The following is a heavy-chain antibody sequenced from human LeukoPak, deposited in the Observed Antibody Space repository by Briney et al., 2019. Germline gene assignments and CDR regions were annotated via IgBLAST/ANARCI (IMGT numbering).Heavy chain of an antibody. CDR2: IYYSGST. CDR1: GGSISSSSYY. D-gene: IGHD2/OR15-2a*01. CDR3: ARGRDYDSTTYWGDYYMDV. Sequence: SETLSLTCTVSGGSISSSSYYWGWLRQPPGKGLEWIGSIYYSGSTYYNPSLTSRATISVDTSKNQFSLKLSSVTAADTAVYYCARGRDYDSTTYWGDYYMDVWGKGTTVTVSS. V-gene: IGHV4-39*07. J-gene: IGHJ6*03.